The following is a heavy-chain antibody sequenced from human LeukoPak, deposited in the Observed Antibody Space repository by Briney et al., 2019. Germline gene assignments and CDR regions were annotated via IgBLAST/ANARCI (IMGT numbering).Heavy chain of an antibody. CDR2: INPSGST. J-gene: IGHJ4*02. V-gene: IGHV4-4*07. CDR1: GGSISSYS. CDR3: ARQQLKTMASFDY. Sequence: SETLSLTCTVSGGSISSYSWSWIRLPAGKGLEWIGRINPSGSTNYNPSLKSRVTMTLDTSKNQFFLKLNSVTAADTAVYYCARQQLKTMASFDYWGQGTLVTVSS. D-gene: IGHD4/OR15-4a*01.